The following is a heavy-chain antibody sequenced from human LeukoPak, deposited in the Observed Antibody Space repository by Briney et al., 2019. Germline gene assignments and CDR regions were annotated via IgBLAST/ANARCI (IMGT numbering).Heavy chain of an antibody. CDR1: GFTFSDYW. D-gene: IGHD3-22*01. V-gene: IGHV3-74*01. CDR2: INTDGSFT. CDR3: TRGGYYHTPGF. J-gene: IGHJ4*02. Sequence: GGSLRLSCATSGFTFSDYWMHWVRQAPGKGLVWVSRINTDGSFTNYADSVKGRFTISRDNAKNTLYLQVDSLRVEDTAVYYCTRGGYYHTPGFWGQGTLVTVSS.